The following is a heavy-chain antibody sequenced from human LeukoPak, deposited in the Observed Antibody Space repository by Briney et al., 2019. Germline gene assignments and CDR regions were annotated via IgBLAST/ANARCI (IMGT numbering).Heavy chain of an antibody. CDR1: GFTVSSHS. J-gene: IGHJ4*02. D-gene: IGHD4/OR15-4a*01. CDR2: IYSGNT. V-gene: IGHV3-53*01. CDR3: ARRAGAYSHPYDY. Sequence: GGSLRLSCTVSGFTVSSHSMIWGRQAPGKALEWVSFIYSGNTHNLDSVKGRFTISRENSKNTMYLQMNRLRAEETAVYYCARRAGAYSHPYDYWGQGTLVTVSS.